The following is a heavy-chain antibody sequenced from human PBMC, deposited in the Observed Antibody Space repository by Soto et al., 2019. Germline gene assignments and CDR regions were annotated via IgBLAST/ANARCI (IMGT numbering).Heavy chain of an antibody. J-gene: IGHJ4*02. CDR2: IIPIFGTA. Sequence: ASVKVSCKASGGTFSSYAISWVRQAPGQGLEWMGGIIPIFGTANYAQKFQGRVTITADKSTSTAYMELSSLRSEDTAVYYCARGSLHGYLFDYWGQGTLVTVSS. CDR1: GGTFSSYA. D-gene: IGHD5-18*01. CDR3: ARGSLHGYLFDY. V-gene: IGHV1-69*06.